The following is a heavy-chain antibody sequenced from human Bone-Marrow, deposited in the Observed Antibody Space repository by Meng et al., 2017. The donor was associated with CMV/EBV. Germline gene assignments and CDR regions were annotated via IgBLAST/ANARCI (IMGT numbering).Heavy chain of an antibody. J-gene: IGHJ5*02. CDR2: ISAYNGNT. V-gene: IGHV1-18*01. CDR1: GYTFTSYG. CDR3: ARAVWSGYSRNWYDP. Sequence: ASVKVSCKASGYTFTSYGISWVRQAPGQGLEWMGWISAYNGNTNYAQKLQGRVTMTTDTSTSTAYMELSSLRSEDTAVYYCARAVWSGYSRNWYDPWGQGTLVTFSS. D-gene: IGHD3-3*01.